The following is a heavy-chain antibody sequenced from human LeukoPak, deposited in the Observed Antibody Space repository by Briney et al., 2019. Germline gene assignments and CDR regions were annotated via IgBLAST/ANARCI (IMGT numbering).Heavy chain of an antibody. J-gene: IGHJ2*01. V-gene: IGHV4-59*01. CDR1: GVSIRGYY. Sequence: SETLSLTCTVSGVSIRGYYWSWIRQPPGKGLEWIGYISYSGSSTYNPSLKSRVTISVDTSKNQFSLNLSSVTAADTAKYYCARDSPMVRGLIGYFDLWGRGTLVTVSS. D-gene: IGHD3-10*01. CDR3: ARDSPMVRGLIGYFDL. CDR2: ISYSGSS.